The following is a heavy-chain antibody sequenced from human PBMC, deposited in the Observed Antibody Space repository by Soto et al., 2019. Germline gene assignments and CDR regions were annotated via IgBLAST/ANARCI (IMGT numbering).Heavy chain of an antibody. CDR2: ISGSGGSA. D-gene: IGHD4-17*01. J-gene: IGHJ3*02. V-gene: IGHV3-23*01. Sequence: GGSLRLSCAASGFTFSSYAMSWVRQAPGKGLEWVSAISGSGGSAYYADSVKGRFTISRDNSKNTLYLQMKSLRAEDTAVYYCATPYGDYARNAFDIWGQGTMVTVSS. CDR1: GFTFSSYA. CDR3: ATPYGDYARNAFDI.